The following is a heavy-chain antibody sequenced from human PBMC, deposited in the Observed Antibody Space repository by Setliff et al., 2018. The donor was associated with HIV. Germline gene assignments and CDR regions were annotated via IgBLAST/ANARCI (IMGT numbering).Heavy chain of an antibody. CDR3: ARAALRYCTSTSCPRVDAFDI. CDR2: ISGSGGST. CDR1: GFIFNNYD. Sequence: GGSLRLSCAASGFIFNNYDMSWVRQAPGKGLEWVSAISGSGGSTYYADSVKGRFTISRDNAKNSLYLQMNSVRADDTAVYYCARAALRYCTSTSCPRVDAFDIWGQGTMVTV. J-gene: IGHJ3*02. V-gene: IGHV3-23*01. D-gene: IGHD2-2*01.